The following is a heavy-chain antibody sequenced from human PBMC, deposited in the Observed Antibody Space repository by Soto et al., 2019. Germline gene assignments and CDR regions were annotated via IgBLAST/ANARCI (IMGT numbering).Heavy chain of an antibody. CDR3: ARAPFTIYDTSGYYDY. V-gene: IGHV3-33*01. D-gene: IGHD3-22*01. Sequence: GGSLRLSCAASGFTFSSSGMHWVRQAPGKGLEWVAIIWYDGSKKYYAASVKGRFTISRDNSKNTVYLQMNSLRAEDTAVYYCARAPFTIYDTSGYYDYWGQGTLVTVSS. J-gene: IGHJ4*02. CDR2: IWYDGSKK. CDR1: GFTFSSSG.